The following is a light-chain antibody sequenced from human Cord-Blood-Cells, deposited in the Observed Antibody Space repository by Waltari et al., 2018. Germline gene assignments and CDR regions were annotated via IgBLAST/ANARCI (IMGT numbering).Light chain of an antibody. CDR3: CSYAGSSTWL. V-gene: IGLV2-23*01. CDR1: RSDVGSYNL. J-gene: IGLJ3*02. Sequence: QSALTQPASVSGSPVQTNTISCTGTRSDVGSYNLVPWYKPHPGKAPKLMIYEGSKRPSGVSNRFSGSKSGNTASLTISGLQAEDEADYYCCSYAGSSTWLFGGGTKLTVL. CDR2: EGS.